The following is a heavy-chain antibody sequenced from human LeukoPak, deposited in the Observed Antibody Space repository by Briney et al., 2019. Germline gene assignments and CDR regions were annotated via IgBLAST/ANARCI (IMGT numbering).Heavy chain of an antibody. CDR2: ISAYNGNT. D-gene: IGHD2-2*01. J-gene: IGHJ4*02. CDR1: GYTFTSYG. CDR3: ARDFIVVVPAAIPGPDAFDY. Sequence: GASVKVSCKASGYTFTSYGISWVRQAPGQGLEWMGWISAYNGNTNYAQKLQGRVTMTTDTSTSTAYMELRSLRSDDTAVYYCARDFIVVVPAAIPGPDAFDYWGQGTLVTVSS. V-gene: IGHV1-18*01.